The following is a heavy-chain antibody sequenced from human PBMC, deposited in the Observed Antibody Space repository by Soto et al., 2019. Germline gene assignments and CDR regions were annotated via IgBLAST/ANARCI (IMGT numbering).Heavy chain of an antibody. CDR2: IYYSGST. D-gene: IGHD2-2*01. Sequence: QVQLPESGPGLVKPSQTLSLTCTVSGGSISSGGYYWSWIRQHPGKGLEWIGYIYYSGSTYYNPSLKSRVTISVDTSKNQFSLKLSSVTAADTAVYYCARDRYCSSTSCYGPYYYYGMDVWGQGTTVTVSS. CDR1: GGSISSGGYY. CDR3: ARDRYCSSTSCYGPYYYYGMDV. V-gene: IGHV4-31*03. J-gene: IGHJ6*02.